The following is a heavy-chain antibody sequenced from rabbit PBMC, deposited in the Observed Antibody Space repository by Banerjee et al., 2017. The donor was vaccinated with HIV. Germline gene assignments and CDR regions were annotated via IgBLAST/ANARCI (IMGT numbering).Heavy chain of an antibody. CDR2: INTSSGST. J-gene: IGHJ4*01. CDR3: ARDLAGVIGWNFNL. Sequence: QQQLEESGGGLVQPGGSLTLSCKASGFDFSSYYMSWVRQAPGKGLEWIACINTSSGSTDYASWAKGRFTISKTSSTTVTLQMTRLTAADTATYFCARDLAGVIGWNFNLWGPGTLVTVS. V-gene: IGHV1S45*01. D-gene: IGHD4-1*01. CDR1: GFDFSSYYM.